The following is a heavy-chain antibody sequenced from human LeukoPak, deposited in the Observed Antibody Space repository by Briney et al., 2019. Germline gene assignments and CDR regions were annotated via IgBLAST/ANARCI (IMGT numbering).Heavy chain of an antibody. J-gene: IGHJ4*02. CDR3: AKDLAPAAY. Sequence: GGSLRLSCVVSGFKFKNYWMTWVRQAPGKGLEWVATIKQDGRETYYVDSVKGRFTPSRDNAKNSLFLQMNSLRAEDTAVYYCAKDLAPAAYWGQGTLVTVSS. D-gene: IGHD2-2*01. CDR2: IKQDGRET. CDR1: GFKFKNYW. V-gene: IGHV3-7*05.